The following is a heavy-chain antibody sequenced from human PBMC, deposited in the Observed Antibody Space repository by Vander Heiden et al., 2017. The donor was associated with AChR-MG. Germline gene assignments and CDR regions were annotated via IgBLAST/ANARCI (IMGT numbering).Heavy chain of an antibody. CDR1: GYTFSSFW. J-gene: IGHJ4*02. CDR2: IYPADSDV. Sequence: EVQLVQSGGEVKKPGESPKISCKGSGYTFSSFWIAWVRQVPGKGLEWMGIIYPADSDVTYSPSFDGHVTISADKSIGTAYLQWSSLKASDTAIYYCARLGNWDASIFNYWGQGTLVTVSS. D-gene: IGHD7-27*01. V-gene: IGHV5-51*01. CDR3: ARLGNWDASIFNY.